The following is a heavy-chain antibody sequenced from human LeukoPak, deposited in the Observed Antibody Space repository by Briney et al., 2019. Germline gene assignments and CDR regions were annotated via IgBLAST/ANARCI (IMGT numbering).Heavy chain of an antibody. Sequence: GASVKVSCKASGYTFTNYAIHWVRQAPGQRLEWMGWNNAGNGDTKYSQEFQGRISLTRDTSASTAYMELSSLRSDDMAMYYCARGARSCGSTSCYSYFDYWGQGSLVSVSS. CDR2: NNAGNGDT. CDR3: ARGARSCGSTSCYSYFDY. CDR1: GYTFTNYA. J-gene: IGHJ4*02. V-gene: IGHV1-3*02. D-gene: IGHD2-2*01.